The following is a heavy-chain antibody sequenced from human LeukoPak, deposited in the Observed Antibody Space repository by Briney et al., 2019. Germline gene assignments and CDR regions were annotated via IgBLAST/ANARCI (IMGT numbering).Heavy chain of an antibody. CDR3: ARGSYYMDV. J-gene: IGHJ6*03. CDR1: GFTFSNYW. CDR2: INTDGSSS. Sequence: PGGSLRLSCAASGFTFSNYWMHWGRQAPGKGLVWVSRINTDGSSSTYADSVKGRFTISRDNAKNTLYLQMNSLRAEDTAVYYCARGSYYMDVWGKGTTVTVSS. V-gene: IGHV3-74*01.